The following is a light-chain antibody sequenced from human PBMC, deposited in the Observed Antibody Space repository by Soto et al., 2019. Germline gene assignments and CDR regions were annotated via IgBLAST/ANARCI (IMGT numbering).Light chain of an antibody. Sequence: AIQMTQSPSSLSASVGDRVTITCRASQGIRNDLGWYQQKPGKAPKLLIYAASSLQSGVPSRFSARGSGTDFTLTISSLQPEDFATYYCLQDYNYPRTFGQGTKVEIK. V-gene: IGKV1-6*01. J-gene: IGKJ1*01. CDR1: QGIRND. CDR3: LQDYNYPRT. CDR2: AAS.